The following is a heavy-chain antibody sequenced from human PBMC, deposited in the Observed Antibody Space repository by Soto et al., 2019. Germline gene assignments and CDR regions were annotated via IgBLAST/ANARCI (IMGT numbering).Heavy chain of an antibody. Sequence: GVFMRLSCAAAGLTVSTNPMSWVRQAPGKGLEWVSVIYTGGGTHYADSVKGRFTISRDNSKNTVNLQMNSLRPEDTAVYYCARDGSGHWGQGTLVTVSS. CDR1: GLTVSTNP. CDR3: ARDGSGH. J-gene: IGHJ4*02. CDR2: IYTGGGT. V-gene: IGHV3-66*01.